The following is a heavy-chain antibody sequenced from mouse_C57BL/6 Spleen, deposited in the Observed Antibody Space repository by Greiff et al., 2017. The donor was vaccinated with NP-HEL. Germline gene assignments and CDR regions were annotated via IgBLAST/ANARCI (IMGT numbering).Heavy chain of an antibody. CDR3: ATAYGSSPYYAMDY. CDR1: GYTFTSYW. CDR2: IDPSDSYT. V-gene: IGHV1-69*01. D-gene: IGHD1-1*01. Sequence: QVQLQQSGAELVMPGASVKLSCKASGYTFTSYWMHWVKQRPGQGLEWIGEIDPSDSYTNYNQKFKGKSTLTVDKSSSTAYMQLSSLTSEDSAVYYCATAYGSSPYYAMDYWGQGTSVTVSS. J-gene: IGHJ4*01.